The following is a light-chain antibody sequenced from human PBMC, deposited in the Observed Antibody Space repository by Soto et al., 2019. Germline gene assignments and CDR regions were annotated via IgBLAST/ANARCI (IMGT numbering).Light chain of an antibody. J-gene: IGKJ2*01. Sequence: EIVLTQSPGTLSLSPGERATLSCRASQSVTSTYLAWYQQKPGQAPRLLIFSASKRVTGIPHRFSGSGSGTDFTLTISGLEPEDSAVYYCQHYGTSPPVAFGKGTKLAIK. CDR1: QSVTSTY. CDR3: QHYGTSPPVA. V-gene: IGKV3-20*01. CDR2: SAS.